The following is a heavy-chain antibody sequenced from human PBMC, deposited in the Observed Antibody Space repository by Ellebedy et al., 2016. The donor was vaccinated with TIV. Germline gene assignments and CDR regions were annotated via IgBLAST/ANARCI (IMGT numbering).Heavy chain of an antibody. CDR2: IFSAADGGET. Sequence: PGGSLRLSCAASGFTVTTNYMNWVRQAPGKGLEWVSVIFSAADGGETHYADSVKGRFTISRDSSKNTLYLQMNSLRDDDTALYYCSRDLGGALFRDGDGALDIWGQGTMVTVSS. J-gene: IGHJ3*02. CDR1: GFTVTTNY. D-gene: IGHD5-24*01. CDR3: SRDLGGALFRDGDGALDI. V-gene: IGHV3-53*05.